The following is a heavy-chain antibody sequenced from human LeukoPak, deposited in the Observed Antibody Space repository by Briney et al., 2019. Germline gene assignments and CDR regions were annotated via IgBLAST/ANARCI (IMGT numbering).Heavy chain of an antibody. V-gene: IGHV1-69*05. CDR2: IIPIFGTA. Sequence: ASVKVSCKASEGSFRSYVISCVPQAPGQGLEWMGRIIPIFGTANYAQKFQGRVTITTDESTGAAYMELSSLRSEDTAVYYCAREMVRGVIPLPFDYWGQGTLVTVSS. CDR3: AREMVRGVIPLPFDY. J-gene: IGHJ4*02. D-gene: IGHD3-10*01. CDR1: EGSFRSYV.